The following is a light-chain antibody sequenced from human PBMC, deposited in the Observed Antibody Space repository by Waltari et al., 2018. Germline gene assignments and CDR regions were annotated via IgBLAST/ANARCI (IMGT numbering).Light chain of an antibody. Sequence: QVALTQSPSASASLGASVKLTCTLNSALSHFAIAWPQRQPEKGPRFLMTLNSDGSYNKGDGIPDRFSGSSSGADRYLTIASLQFEDEADYYCQTWGTGIFWVFGGGTKLTVV. V-gene: IGLV4-69*02. CDR1: SALSHFA. J-gene: IGLJ3*02. CDR2: LNSDGSY. CDR3: QTWGTGIFWV.